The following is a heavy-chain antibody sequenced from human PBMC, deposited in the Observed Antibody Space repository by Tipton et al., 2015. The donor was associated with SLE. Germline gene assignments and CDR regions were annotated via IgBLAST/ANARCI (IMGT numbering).Heavy chain of an antibody. CDR1: GGSISSSSYY. CDR3: ARIPTTVYWYFDL. CDR2: MYYRGNT. Sequence: TLSLTCTVSGGSISSSSYYWGWIRQPPGKGLEWIGSMYYRGNTYNNPSLKSRVTISVDTSKNQFSLKLTSVTAADTAVYYCARIPTTVYWYFDLWGRGTLVTVSS. D-gene: IGHD4-11*01. V-gene: IGHV4-39*01. J-gene: IGHJ2*01.